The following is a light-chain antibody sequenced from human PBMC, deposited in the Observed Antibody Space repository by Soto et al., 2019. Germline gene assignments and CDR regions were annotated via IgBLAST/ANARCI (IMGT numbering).Light chain of an antibody. Sequence: EIVMTQSPATLSVSPGGRATLSCRASQSISSSLAWYQQKPGQPPRLLIYGASTRATGVPARFSGSGSGTEFTLTISRLQSEDFAVYYCQQYYNWRPRFGQGTKVDIK. CDR3: QQYYNWRPR. V-gene: IGKV3-15*01. J-gene: IGKJ1*01. CDR1: QSISSS. CDR2: GAS.